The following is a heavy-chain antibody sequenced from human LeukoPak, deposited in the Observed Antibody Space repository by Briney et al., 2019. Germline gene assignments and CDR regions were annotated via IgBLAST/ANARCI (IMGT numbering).Heavy chain of an antibody. V-gene: IGHV3-53*01. CDR1: GFIFRNAS. J-gene: IGHJ4*02. CDR3: ARDGGGYDSSGYLDY. Sequence: GGSLRLSCAASGFIFRNASMSWVRQAPGKGLEWVSVIYSGGSTYYADSVKGRFTISRDNSKNTLYLQMNSLRAEDTAVYYCARDGGGYDSSGYLDYWGQGTLVTVSS. D-gene: IGHD3-22*01. CDR2: IYSGGST.